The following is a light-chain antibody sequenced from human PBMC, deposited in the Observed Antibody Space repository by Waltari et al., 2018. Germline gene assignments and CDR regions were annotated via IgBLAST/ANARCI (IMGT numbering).Light chain of an antibody. CDR2: RND. V-gene: IGLV1-47*01. CDR1: YSNFGHNV. J-gene: IGLJ3*02. Sequence: QSILTQPPSASGTPGQRVTISCSGTYSNFGHNVLNCYKPLPGTVPKLRIDRNDQLPSVVPARFSGSKSGTSASLAISGLRSEDDAHYFCASWDDSPSGLWVFGGGTKVTVL. CDR3: ASWDDSPSGLWV.